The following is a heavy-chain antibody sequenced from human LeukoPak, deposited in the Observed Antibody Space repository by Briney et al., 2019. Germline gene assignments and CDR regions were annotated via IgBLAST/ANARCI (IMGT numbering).Heavy chain of an antibody. V-gene: IGHV3-21*01. CDR2: ITSSSSYI. CDR3: ARQYDWYFDL. CDR1: GFTFSSYS. Sequence: GGSLRLSCAASGFTFSSYSMTWVRQAPGKGLEWVSSITSSSSYIYYADSVKGRFTISRDNAKNSLYLQMNSLRAEDTAVYYCARQYDWYFDLWGRGTLVTVSS. D-gene: IGHD2-8*01. J-gene: IGHJ2*01.